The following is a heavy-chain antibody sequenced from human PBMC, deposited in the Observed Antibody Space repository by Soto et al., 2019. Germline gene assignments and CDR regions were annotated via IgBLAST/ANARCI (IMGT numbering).Heavy chain of an antibody. CDR1: GGSISSSNW. J-gene: IGHJ3*02. CDR2: IYHSGRT. D-gene: IGHD1-26*01. V-gene: IGHV4-4*02. Sequence: SETLSLTCAVSGGSISSSNWWSWVRQPPGKGLEWIGEIYHSGRTNYNPSLKSRFTISVDKSKNQFSLKLSSVTAADTAVDYCARDRSGGNSGSYYNDAFDIWGQGTMVTVSS. CDR3: ARDRSGGNSGSYYNDAFDI.